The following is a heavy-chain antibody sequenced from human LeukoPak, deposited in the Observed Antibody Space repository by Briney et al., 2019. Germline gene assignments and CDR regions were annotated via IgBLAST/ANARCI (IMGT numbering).Heavy chain of an antibody. CDR3: ATYRQVLLPFES. CDR1: GFTFSTYA. V-gene: IGHV3-23*01. Sequence: GGSLRLSCAASGFTFSTYAMNWVRQAPGKGLEWVSSIFPSGGEIHYADSVRGRFTISRDNSKSTLSLQMNSLRAEDTAIYYCATYRQVLLPFESWGQGTLVTVSS. J-gene: IGHJ4*02. D-gene: IGHD2-8*02. CDR2: IFPSGGEI.